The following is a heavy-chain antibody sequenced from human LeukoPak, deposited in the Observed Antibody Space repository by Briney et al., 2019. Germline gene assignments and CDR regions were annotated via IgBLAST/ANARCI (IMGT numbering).Heavy chain of an antibody. D-gene: IGHD3-10*01. CDR3: ARLLRGSAFDI. CDR1: GFTLSSYW. CDR2: IRSDGGDT. J-gene: IGHJ3*02. V-gene: IGHV3-74*01. Sequence: GGSLRLSCAASGFTLSSYWMHWVRQVPGKGLVRVSRIRSDGGDTTYADSVKGRFTISRDNAKNTLYLQMNSLTAEDTAVYYCARLLRGSAFDIWGQGTMVTVSS.